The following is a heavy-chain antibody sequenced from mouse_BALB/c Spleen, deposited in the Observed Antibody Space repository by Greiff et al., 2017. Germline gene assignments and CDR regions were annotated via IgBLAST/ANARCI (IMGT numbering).Heavy chain of an antibody. CDR3: ATGYYGAMDY. D-gene: IGHD1-1*01. CDR1: GFTFTDYY. V-gene: IGHV7-3*02. J-gene: IGHJ4*01. Sequence: EVKLVESGGGLVQPGGSLRLSCATSGFTFTDYYMSWVRQPPGKALEWLGFIRNKANGYTTEYSASVKGRFTISRDNSQSILYLQMNTLRAEDSATYYCATGYYGAMDYWGQGTSVTVSS. CDR2: IRNKANGYTT.